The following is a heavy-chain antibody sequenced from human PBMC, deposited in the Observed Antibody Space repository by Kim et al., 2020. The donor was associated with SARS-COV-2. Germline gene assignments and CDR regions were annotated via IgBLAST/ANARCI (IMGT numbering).Heavy chain of an antibody. CDR2: IISNSDGGTT. D-gene: IGHD1-26*01. Sequence: GGSLRLSCEGSGFTFTAAWMSWVRQAPGKGPEWVGRIISNSDGGTTAYAAPVRGRFTISRDDSKNMLYLQMNSLKTEDTAVYYCTTDHSWANWFDPWGQGPPVTVSS. J-gene: IGHJ5*02. CDR1: GFTFTAAW. V-gene: IGHV3-15*01. CDR3: TTDHSWANWFDP.